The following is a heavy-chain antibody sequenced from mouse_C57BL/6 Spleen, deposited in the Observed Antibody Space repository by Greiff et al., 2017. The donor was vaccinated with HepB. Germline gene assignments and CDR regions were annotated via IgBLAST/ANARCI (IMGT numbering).Heavy chain of an antibody. CDR3: ASETALDY. CDR2: IDPSDSYT. V-gene: IGHV1-69*01. J-gene: IGHJ2*01. Sequence: QVQLQQPGAELVMPGASVKLSCKASGYTFTSYWMHWVKQRPGQGLEWIGEIDPSDSYTNYNQKFKGKSTLTVDKSSSTAYMQLSSLTSEDSAVYYCASETALDYWGQGTTLTVSS. D-gene: IGHD3-2*01. CDR1: GYTFTSYW.